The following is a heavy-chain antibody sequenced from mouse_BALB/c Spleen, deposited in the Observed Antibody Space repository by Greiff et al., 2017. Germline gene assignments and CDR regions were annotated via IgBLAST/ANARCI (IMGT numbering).Heavy chain of an antibody. D-gene: IGHD1-1*01. J-gene: IGHJ3*01. CDR3: ARDRTTDATFAY. CDR1: GFTFSSYA. Sequence: EVKLVESGGGLVKPGGSLKLSCAASGFTFSSYAMSWVRQSPEKRLEWVAEISSGGSYTYYPDTVTGRFTISRDNAKNTLYLEMSSLRSEDTAMYYCARDRTTDATFAYWGQGTLVTVSA. CDR2: ISSGGSYT. V-gene: IGHV5-9-4*01.